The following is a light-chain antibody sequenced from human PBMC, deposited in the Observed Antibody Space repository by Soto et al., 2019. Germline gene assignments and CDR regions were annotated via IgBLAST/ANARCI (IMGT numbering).Light chain of an antibody. CDR3: SSYTSSSSLV. J-gene: IGLJ1*01. CDR2: DVS. Sequence: QSVLNQPASVSGSPGQSITISCTGTSSDVGGYNYVSWYQQHPGKAPELMIYDVSNRPSGVSNRFSGSKSGNTASLTIFGLQAEDEADYYCSSYTSSSSLVFGTGTKVSGL. CDR1: SSDVGGYNY. V-gene: IGLV2-14*01.